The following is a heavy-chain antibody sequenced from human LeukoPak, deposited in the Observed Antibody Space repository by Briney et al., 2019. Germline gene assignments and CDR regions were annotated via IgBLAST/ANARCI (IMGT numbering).Heavy chain of an antibody. Sequence: SETLSLTCSVSGGSISRYYWSWMRQPPGKGLECIGYIYYSGSTNYNPSLKSRVTISVDTSKNQFSLKLSSVTAADTAVYYCARVGSGSYRHAFDIWGQGTMVTVSS. CDR2: IYYSGST. CDR3: ARVGSGSYRHAFDI. J-gene: IGHJ3*02. D-gene: IGHD3-10*01. CDR1: GGSISRYY. V-gene: IGHV4-59*01.